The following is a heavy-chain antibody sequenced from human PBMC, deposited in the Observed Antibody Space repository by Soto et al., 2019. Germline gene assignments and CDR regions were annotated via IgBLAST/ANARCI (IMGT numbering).Heavy chain of an antibody. V-gene: IGHV2-5*02. CDR3: AHAGDYDLLSFDH. Sequence: QITLKESGPPLVRPAQTLTLTCAFSGFSLTTTSMGVAWIRQPQGKALEWLALIYWDDDQRYSPSMKDRLTISKDTSRSRVVLTISNMNHEDTGTYFCAHAGDYDLLSFDHWGPGTLVTVSS. CDR2: IYWDDDQ. CDR1: GFSLTTTSMG. J-gene: IGHJ4*02. D-gene: IGHD4-17*01.